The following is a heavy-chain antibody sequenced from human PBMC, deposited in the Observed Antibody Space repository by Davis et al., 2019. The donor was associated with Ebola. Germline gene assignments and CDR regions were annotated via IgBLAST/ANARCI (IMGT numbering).Heavy chain of an antibody. J-gene: IGHJ2*01. Sequence: PSETLSLTSTVSSGSITSGFHYWTWIRQSPGKGLEWIGHFFYSGSTTYNPSLRSRVTISLDTSKNLFSLDLTSVTAADTAVYYCARETPGLWYFDLWGPGTLVTVSS. CDR2: FFYSGST. V-gene: IGHV4-61*03. CDR1: SGSITSGFHY. D-gene: IGHD3-10*01. CDR3: ARETPGLWYFDL.